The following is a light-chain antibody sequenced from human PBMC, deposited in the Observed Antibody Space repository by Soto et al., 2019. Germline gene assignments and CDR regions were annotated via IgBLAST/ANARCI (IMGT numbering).Light chain of an antibody. J-gene: IGKJ1*01. CDR2: AAS. V-gene: IGKV1-5*01. CDR3: QQYKSYLRT. Sequence: DIQMTQSPSTLSASVGDRVTITCRASQTISSWLAWYQQKPGKAPKLLIYAASTLESGVSSRFSGRGSGTELTLTINSLQPEDFATYYCQQYKSYLRTFGQGTKVDIK. CDR1: QTISSW.